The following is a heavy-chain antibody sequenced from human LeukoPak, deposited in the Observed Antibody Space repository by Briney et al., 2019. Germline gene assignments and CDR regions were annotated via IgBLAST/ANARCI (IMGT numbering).Heavy chain of an antibody. D-gene: IGHD3-16*01. Sequence: ASVKVSCKASGYIFTGYYMHWVRQAPGQGLEWMGWINPNSGDTNYAQKLQGRVTMTRDTSISTPYMELSRLRSDDTAVYYCARVRYRLAETYIDYWGQGTLVTVSS. J-gene: IGHJ4*02. CDR3: ARVRYRLAETYIDY. V-gene: IGHV1-2*02. CDR1: GYIFTGYY. CDR2: INPNSGDT.